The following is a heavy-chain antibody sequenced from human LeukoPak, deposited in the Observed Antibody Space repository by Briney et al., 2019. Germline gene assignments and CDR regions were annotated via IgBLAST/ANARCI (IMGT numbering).Heavy chain of an antibody. J-gene: IGHJ4*02. CDR3: ARDVYGSGSYYPIPL. CDR2: INPNSGGT. D-gene: IGHD3-10*01. Sequence: ASVKVSCKASGYTFTGYYMHWVRQDPGQGLEWVGWINPNSGGTNYAQKFQGRVTMTRDTSISTAYMELSRLRSDDTAVYYCARDVYGSGSYYPIPLWGQGTLVTVSS. V-gene: IGHV1-2*02. CDR1: GYTFTGYY.